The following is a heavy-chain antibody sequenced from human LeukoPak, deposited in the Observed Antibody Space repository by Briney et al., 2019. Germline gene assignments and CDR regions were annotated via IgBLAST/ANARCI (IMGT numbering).Heavy chain of an antibody. D-gene: IGHD6-19*01. V-gene: IGHV4-61*02. CDR1: GGSISSGSYY. CDR2: IYYTGYT. Sequence: SQTLSLTCTVSGGSISSGSYYWTWIRQPPGKGLEWIGCIYYTGYTGYNPSLQSRVTISLDTSKNQFSLRLSSVTAADTAVYYCARGTWSAGMNMRGYYFDYWGQGTLVTVSS. J-gene: IGHJ4*02. CDR3: ARGTWSAGMNMRGYYFDY.